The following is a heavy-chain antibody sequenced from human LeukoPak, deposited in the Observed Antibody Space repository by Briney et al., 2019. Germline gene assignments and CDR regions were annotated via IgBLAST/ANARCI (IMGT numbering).Heavy chain of an antibody. Sequence: GGSLRLSCAASGFTFSSYSMNWVRQAPGKGLEWVSSISSSSSYIYYADSVKGRFTISRDNAKNSLYLQMNSLRAEDTAVYYCARDPYSGSYGNYHYYFMDVWGKGTTVTISS. V-gene: IGHV3-21*01. CDR1: GFTFSSYS. CDR3: ARDPYSGSYGNYHYYFMDV. J-gene: IGHJ6*03. D-gene: IGHD1-26*01. CDR2: ISSSSSYI.